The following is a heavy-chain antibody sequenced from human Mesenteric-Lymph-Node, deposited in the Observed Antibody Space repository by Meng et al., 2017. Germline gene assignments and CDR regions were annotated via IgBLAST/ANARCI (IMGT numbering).Heavy chain of an antibody. D-gene: IGHD3-22*01. V-gene: IGHV4-38-2*02. CDR3: ARDGYYYDSTDY. CDR2: IYYSGST. J-gene: IGHJ4*02. CDR1: GYSISSSYY. Sequence: SETLSLTCTVSGYSISSSYYWGWIRQPPGKGLEWIGTIYYSGSTYYNPSLKSRVTMSVDTSKNQFSLNLTSVTAADTALYFCARDGYYYDSTDYWGQGNLVTGSS.